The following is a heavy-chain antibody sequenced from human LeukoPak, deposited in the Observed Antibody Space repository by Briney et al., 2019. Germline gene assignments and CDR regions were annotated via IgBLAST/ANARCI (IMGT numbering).Heavy chain of an antibody. CDR2: INPNSGGT. D-gene: IGHD3-22*01. CDR1: GYTFTGYY. CDR3: ARIFYDSSGYYYYGMDV. Sequence: ASVKVSCKASGYTFTGYYMHWVRQAPGQGLEWMGWINPNSGGTNYAQKFQGRVTMTRDTSTSTAYMELSRLRSDDTAVYYCARIFYDSSGYYYYGMDVWGQGTTVTVSS. V-gene: IGHV1-2*02. J-gene: IGHJ6*02.